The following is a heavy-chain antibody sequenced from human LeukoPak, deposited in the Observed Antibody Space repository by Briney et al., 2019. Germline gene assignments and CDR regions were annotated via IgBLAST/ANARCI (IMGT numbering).Heavy chain of an antibody. CDR3: AKRGVVIRVILVGFHKEAYYFDS. CDR1: GITLSNYG. V-gene: IGHV3-23*01. CDR2: LSGSGGST. D-gene: IGHD3-22*01. Sequence: GGSLRLSCAVSGITLSNYGMSWVRQGPGKGLEWVAGLSGSGGSTNYAHSVKGRFPLPRDNAKNTLYLKMNSLRAEDTAVYFCAKRGVVIRVILVGFHKEAYYFDSWGQGVLVPVSS. J-gene: IGHJ4*02.